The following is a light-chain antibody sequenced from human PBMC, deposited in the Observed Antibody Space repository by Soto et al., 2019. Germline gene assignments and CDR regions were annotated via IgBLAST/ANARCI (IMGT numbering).Light chain of an antibody. CDR2: GAS. V-gene: IGKV3-20*01. J-gene: IGKJ1*01. CDR1: QSFSGSY. Sequence: SADAVSLCTGGRATLSCRARQSFSGSYLAWYQQKPGQAPRLLIYGASSMATGIPDRFSGSGSGTDFTLTITSLQPEDFAVYYCHQTCIPPIPFGRGTKVDIK. CDR3: HQTCIPPIP.